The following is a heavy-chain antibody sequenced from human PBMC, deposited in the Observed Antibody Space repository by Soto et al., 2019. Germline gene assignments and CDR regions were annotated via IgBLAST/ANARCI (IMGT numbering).Heavy chain of an antibody. J-gene: IGHJ4*02. D-gene: IGHD5-18*01. CDR3: ARGGARGYSYGYFFAMAGFDY. Sequence: ASVKVSCKASGYTFTSYGISWVRQAPGQGLEWMGRISAYNGNTNYAQKLQGRVTMTTDTSTSTAYMELRSLRSDGTAVYYCARGGARGYSYGYFFAMAGFDYWGQGTLVTVSS. V-gene: IGHV1-18*04. CDR2: ISAYNGNT. CDR1: GYTFTSYG.